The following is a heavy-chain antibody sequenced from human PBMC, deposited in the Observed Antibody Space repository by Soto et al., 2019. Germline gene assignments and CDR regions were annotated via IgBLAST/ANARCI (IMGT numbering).Heavy chain of an antibody. CDR2: INPSGGST. V-gene: IGHV1-46*03. J-gene: IGHJ3*02. CDR3: ARVSGSGAFDI. CDR1: GYTFTSYY. Sequence: GASVKVSCKASGYTFTSYYMHWVRQAPGQGLEWMGIINPSGGSTSYAQKFQGRVTMTRDTSTSTVYMELSSLRSEDTAVYYRARVSGSGAFDIWGQGTMVTVSS. D-gene: IGHD3-3*01.